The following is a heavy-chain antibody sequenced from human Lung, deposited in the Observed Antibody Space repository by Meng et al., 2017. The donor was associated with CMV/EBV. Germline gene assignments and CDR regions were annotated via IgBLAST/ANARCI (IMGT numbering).Heavy chain of an antibody. CDR3: ARMIMNNYDNHFAMDV. Sequence: SXTVYGGSLGDYFWTWIRQPPGKGLEWIGEIDHSGSTKYNPSLKSRATISDDASKNQLSLKLRSLTAADTAVYYCARMIMNNYDNHFAMDVWGQGTXVTVSS. CDR2: IDHSGST. J-gene: IGHJ6*02. D-gene: IGHD3-16*01. V-gene: IGHV4-34*01. CDR1: GGSLGDYF.